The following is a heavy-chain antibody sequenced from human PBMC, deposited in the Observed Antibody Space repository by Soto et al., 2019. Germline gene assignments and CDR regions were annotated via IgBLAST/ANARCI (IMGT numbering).Heavy chain of an antibody. CDR2: IWYDGSNK. J-gene: IGHJ2*01. D-gene: IGHD3-3*01. CDR3: ARDPGRGITIFGVVIPHWYFDL. CDR1: GFTFSSYG. Sequence: QVQLVESGGGVVQPGRSLRLSCAASGFTFSSYGMHWVRQAPGKGLEWVAVIWYDGSNKYYADSVKGRFTISRDNSKNTLYLQMNSLRGEDTAVYYCARDPGRGITIFGVVIPHWYFDLWGRGTQVTVSS. V-gene: IGHV3-33*01.